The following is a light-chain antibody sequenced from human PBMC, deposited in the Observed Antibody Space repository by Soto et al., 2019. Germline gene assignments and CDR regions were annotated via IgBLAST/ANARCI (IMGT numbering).Light chain of an antibody. Sequence: DIQMTQSPSSLTASVGDSVTITCQASQDITNYLNWYQHKPGKAPKLLIYDASNLEPGVPSRFSGRGSGRDFTFTISSLQPEDTATYYCQQYEDIPPTFGQGTRLEIK. CDR1: QDITNY. J-gene: IGKJ5*01. V-gene: IGKV1-33*01. CDR3: QQYEDIPPT. CDR2: DAS.